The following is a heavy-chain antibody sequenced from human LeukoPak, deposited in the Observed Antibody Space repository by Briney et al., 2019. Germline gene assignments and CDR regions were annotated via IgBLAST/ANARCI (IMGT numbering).Heavy chain of an antibody. J-gene: IGHJ4*02. CDR2: INPNSGGT. D-gene: IGHD1-26*01. CDR3: ARERSSGSYYYYFDY. CDR1: GYTFTGYY. V-gene: IGHV1-2*04. Sequence: ASVKVSCKASGYTFTGYYMPWVRQAPGQGLEWMGWINPNSGGTNYAQKFQGWVTMTRDTSISTAYMELRRLRSDDTAVYYCARERSSGSYYYYFDYWGQGTLVTVSS.